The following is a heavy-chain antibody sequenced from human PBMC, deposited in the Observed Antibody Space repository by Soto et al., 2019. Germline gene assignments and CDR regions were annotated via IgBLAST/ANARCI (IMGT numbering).Heavy chain of an antibody. CDR1: GFTFSNAW. Sequence: TGGSLRLSCAASGFTFSNAWMSWVRQAPGKGLEWVGRIKSKTDGGTTDYAAPVKGRFTISRDDSKNTLYLQMNSLKTEDTAVYYCTTDTYGSGSYSEFYYGMDVWGQGTTVTVSS. CDR2: IKSKTDGGTT. CDR3: TTDTYGSGSYSEFYYGMDV. D-gene: IGHD3-10*01. V-gene: IGHV3-15*01. J-gene: IGHJ6*02.